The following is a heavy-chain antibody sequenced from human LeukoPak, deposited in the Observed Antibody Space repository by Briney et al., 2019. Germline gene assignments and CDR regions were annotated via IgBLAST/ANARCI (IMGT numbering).Heavy chain of an antibody. CDR3: ARDGDTVLTRGYYYYMDV. Sequence: GGSLRLSCAASGFTFSSYSMNWVRQAPGKGLEWISDISRSSTTIYYADSVKGRFTISRDNAKNSLYLQMNSLRVEDTAVYYCARDGDTVLTRGYYYYMDVWGKGTTVTVSS. J-gene: IGHJ6*03. CDR1: GFTFSSYS. V-gene: IGHV3-48*01. CDR2: ISRSSTTI. D-gene: IGHD4-23*01.